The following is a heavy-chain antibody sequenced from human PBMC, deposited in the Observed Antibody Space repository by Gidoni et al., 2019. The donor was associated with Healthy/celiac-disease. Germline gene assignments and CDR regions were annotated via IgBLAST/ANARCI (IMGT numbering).Heavy chain of an antibody. D-gene: IGHD3-22*01. CDR2: ISGSGGST. V-gene: IGHV3-23*01. J-gene: IGHJ4*02. CDR3: AKEPHYYDSSGYAYYFDY. CDR1: GFTFSSYA. Sequence: EVQLLESGGGLVQPGGSLRLSCAASGFTFSSYAMSWVRQAPGKGLEWVSAISGSGGSTYYADSVKGRFTISRDNSKNTLYLQMNSLRAEDTAVYYCAKEPHYYDSSGYAYYFDYWGQGTLVTVSS.